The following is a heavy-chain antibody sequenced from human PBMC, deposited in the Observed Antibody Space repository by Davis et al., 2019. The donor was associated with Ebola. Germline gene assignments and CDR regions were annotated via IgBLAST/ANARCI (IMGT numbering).Heavy chain of an antibody. CDR3: TTQWLVLFARDY. CDR1: GFTFSSYA. J-gene: IGHJ4*02. CDR2: IRSKANSYAT. V-gene: IGHV3-73*01. Sequence: GALKISCAASGFTFSSYAMHWVRQASGKGLEWVGRIRSKANSYATAYAASVKGRFTISRDDSKNTAYLQMNSLKTEDTAVYYCTTQWLVLFARDYWGQGTLVTVSS. D-gene: IGHD6-19*01.